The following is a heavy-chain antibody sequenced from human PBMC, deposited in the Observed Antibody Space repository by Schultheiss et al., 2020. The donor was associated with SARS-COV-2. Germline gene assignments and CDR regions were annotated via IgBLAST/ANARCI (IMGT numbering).Heavy chain of an antibody. CDR1: GYNFRSYW. V-gene: IGHV5-51*01. CDR3: ARHPTYYYGSGSYYTPFDY. D-gene: IGHD3-10*01. J-gene: IGHJ4*02. CDR2: IYPGDSDT. Sequence: GESLKISCKGSGYNFRSYWIGWVRQMPGKGLEWMGIIYPGDSDTRYSPSFQGQVTISADKSISTAYLQWSSLKASDTAMYYCARHPTYYYGSGSYYTPFDYWGQGTLVTVSS.